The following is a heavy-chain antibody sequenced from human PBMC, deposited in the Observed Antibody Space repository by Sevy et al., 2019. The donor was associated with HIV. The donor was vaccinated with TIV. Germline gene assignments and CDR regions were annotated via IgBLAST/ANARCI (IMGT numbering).Heavy chain of an antibody. Sequence: GGSLRLSCAVSGFTFSSYTMNLVRQAPGKGLEWVSSISSSSSYIYYADSVKGRFTISRDNAKNSLYLQMNSLRAEDTAVYYCAREEEDYVWGTSRDLTFFDYWGQGTLVTVSS. V-gene: IGHV3-21*01. CDR3: AREEEDYVWGTSRDLTFFDY. D-gene: IGHD3-16*02. J-gene: IGHJ4*02. CDR1: GFTFSSYT. CDR2: ISSSSSYI.